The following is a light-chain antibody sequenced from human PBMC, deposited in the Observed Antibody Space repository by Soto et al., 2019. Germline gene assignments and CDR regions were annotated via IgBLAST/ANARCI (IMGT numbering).Light chain of an antibody. Sequence: EIVLTQSPGTLSLSPGERATLSCRASQSVSSSYLAWYQQKPGQAPRLLIYGASSRATGIPDRFSGSGSGTDFPLTISSLEPEDFAVYYFQQYGSSPPTTFGGGTKVEIK. V-gene: IGKV3-20*01. J-gene: IGKJ4*01. CDR3: QQYGSSPPTT. CDR1: QSVSSSY. CDR2: GAS.